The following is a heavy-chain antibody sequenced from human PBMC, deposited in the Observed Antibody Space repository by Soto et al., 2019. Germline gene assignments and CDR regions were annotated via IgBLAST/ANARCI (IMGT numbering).Heavy chain of an antibody. V-gene: IGHV3-20*04. CDR1: GFTFDDYG. CDR3: ARDDIVVVPAAMDYYYYGMDV. D-gene: IGHD2-2*01. CDR2: INWNGGST. Sequence: EVQLVESGGGVVRPGGSLRLSCAASGFTFDDYGMSWVRQAPGKGLEWVSGINWNGGSTGYADYVKGRFTISRDNAKNSMYLQMNSLRAEDTALYYCARDDIVVVPAAMDYYYYGMDVWGQGTTVTVSS. J-gene: IGHJ6*02.